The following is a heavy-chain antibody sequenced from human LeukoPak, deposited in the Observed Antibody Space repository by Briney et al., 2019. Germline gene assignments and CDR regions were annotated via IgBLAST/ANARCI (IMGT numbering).Heavy chain of an antibody. CDR3: AREAGIAAAGTGVGTFDY. CDR2: IYYSGST. Sequence: PSETLSLTCTVSGGSVSSGSYYRSWIRQPPENGLEWIGYIYYSGSTNYNPSLKSRVTISVDTSKNQFSLKLSSVTAADTAVYYCAREAGIAAAGTGVGTFDYWGQGTLVTVSS. V-gene: IGHV4-61*01. J-gene: IGHJ4*02. CDR1: GGSVSSGSYY. D-gene: IGHD6-13*01.